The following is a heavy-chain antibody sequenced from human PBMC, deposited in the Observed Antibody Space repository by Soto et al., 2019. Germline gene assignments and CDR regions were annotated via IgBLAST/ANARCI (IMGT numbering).Heavy chain of an antibody. CDR3: ARDVYYYYYMDV. CDR2: INSDGSST. V-gene: IGHV3-74*01. Sequence: PEGSLRLSCAASGFTFSSYWMHWVRQAPGKGLAWVSRINSDGSSTSYADSVKGRFTISRDNAKNTLYLQMNSLRAEDTAVYYCARDVYYYYYMDVWGKGTTVTVSS. CDR1: GFTFSSYW. J-gene: IGHJ6*03.